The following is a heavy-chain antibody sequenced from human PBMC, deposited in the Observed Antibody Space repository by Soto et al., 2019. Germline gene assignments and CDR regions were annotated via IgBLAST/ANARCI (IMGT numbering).Heavy chain of an antibody. CDR2: IWYDGSNK. CDR1: GFTFSSYG. CDR3: ASSGGGSSSILDY. V-gene: IGHV3-33*01. Sequence: QVQLVESGGGVVQPGRSLRLSCAASGFTFSSYGMHWVRQAPGKGLEWVAVIWYDGSNKYYADSVKGRFTISRDNSKNTLYLQMNSLRAEDTAVYYCASSGGGSSSILDYWGQGTLVTVSS. J-gene: IGHJ4*02. D-gene: IGHD2-15*01.